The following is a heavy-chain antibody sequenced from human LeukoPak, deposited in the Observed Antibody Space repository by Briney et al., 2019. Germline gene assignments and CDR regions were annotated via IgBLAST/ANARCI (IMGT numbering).Heavy chain of an antibody. D-gene: IGHD1-26*01. J-gene: IGHJ4*02. V-gene: IGHV3-7*03. Sequence: GGSLRLSCAASGFTFSSYAMSWVRQAPGKGLEWVANIKQDGSEKYYVDSVKGRFTISRDNAKNSLYLQMNSLRAEDTAVYYCARDGGAIDYWGQGTLVTVSS. CDR2: IKQDGSEK. CDR3: ARDGGAIDY. CDR1: GFTFSSYA.